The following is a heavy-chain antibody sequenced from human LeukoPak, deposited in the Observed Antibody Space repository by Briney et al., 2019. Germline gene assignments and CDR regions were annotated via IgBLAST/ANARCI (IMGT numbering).Heavy chain of an antibody. CDR3: ARDRGKSITGTFNWFDP. J-gene: IGHJ5*02. Sequence: SETLSLTCTVSGGSISSYYRSWIRQPPGKGLEWIGYIYYSGSTNYNPSLKSRVTISVDTSKNQFSLKLSSVTAADTAVYYCARDRGKSITGTFNWFDPWGQGTLVTVSS. V-gene: IGHV4-59*01. D-gene: IGHD1-7*01. CDR2: IYYSGST. CDR1: GGSISSYY.